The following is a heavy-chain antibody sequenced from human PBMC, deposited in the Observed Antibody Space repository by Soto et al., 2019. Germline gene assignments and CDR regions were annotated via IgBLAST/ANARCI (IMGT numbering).Heavy chain of an antibody. CDR2: ISAHNGNT. Sequence: QVHLVQSGAEVKKPGASVKVSCKGSGYAFTTYGITWVRQAPGQGLEWMGWISAHNGNTNYAQKLQGRVTVTRDTSPRTAYMALRSLRSDDPAVYYCARGRYGDYWGQGALVTVSS. CDR3: ARGRYGDY. D-gene: IGHD1-1*01. V-gene: IGHV1-18*01. CDR1: GYAFTTYG. J-gene: IGHJ4*02.